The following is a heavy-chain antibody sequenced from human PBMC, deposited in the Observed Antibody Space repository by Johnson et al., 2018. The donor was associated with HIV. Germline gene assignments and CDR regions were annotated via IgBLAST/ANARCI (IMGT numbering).Heavy chain of an antibody. CDR1: GFTFSSYA. V-gene: IGHV3-64*01. Sequence: VQLVESGGGLVQPGGSLRLSCAVSGFTFSSYAIHWVRQAPGKGLEYVSAISSNGGSTYYANSVKGRFTISRDNSKNTLYLQMNSLRAEDTAVYYCAKGESSSSEPDAFDIWGQGTMVTVSS. J-gene: IGHJ3*02. CDR2: ISSNGGST. D-gene: IGHD6-6*01. CDR3: AKGESSSSEPDAFDI.